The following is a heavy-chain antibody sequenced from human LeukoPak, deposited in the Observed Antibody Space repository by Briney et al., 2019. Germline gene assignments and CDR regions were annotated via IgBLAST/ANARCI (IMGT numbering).Heavy chain of an antibody. CDR2: IKQDGSEK. CDR1: GFTLSSYW. CDR3: ARYDFSFDY. J-gene: IGHJ4*02. Sequence: GGSLRLSCAASGFTLSSYWMTWVRQAPGKGLEWVANIKQDGSEKYYVDSVKGRFIISRDNAKNSLYLQINSLRAEDTAVYYCARYDFSFDYWGQGTLVTVSS. D-gene: IGHD2-21*02. V-gene: IGHV3-7*03.